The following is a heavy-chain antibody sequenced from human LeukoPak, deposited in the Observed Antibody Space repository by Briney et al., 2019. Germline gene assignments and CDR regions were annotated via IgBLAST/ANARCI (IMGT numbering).Heavy chain of an antibody. Sequence: LGESLKISCKGSGYSFTSYWIGWVRQLPGKGLEWMGIIYPGDSDTRYSPSFQGQVTISADKSISTAYLQWSSLKASDTAMYYCASAPYYDILTGYYLPPDYWGRGTLVTVSS. J-gene: IGHJ4*02. CDR3: ASAPYYDILTGYYLPPDY. CDR1: GYSFTSYW. V-gene: IGHV5-51*01. D-gene: IGHD3-9*01. CDR2: IYPGDSDT.